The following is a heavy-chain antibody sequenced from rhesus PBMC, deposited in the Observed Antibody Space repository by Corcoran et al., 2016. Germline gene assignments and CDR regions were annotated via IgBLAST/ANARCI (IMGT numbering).Heavy chain of an antibody. Sequence: EVQLVEAGGGLVQPGGALRLSCSAFGLTFRHYWMNWVRQVPGKGLEGLGFIKNKADGRTAAYAESVKGRITISRNDSKNTLYLQMNSLKTEDTAVYCCTRDVSYDSGYHSFDYWGQGVLVTVSS. CDR2: IKNKADGRTA. CDR1: GLTFRHYW. CDR3: TRDVSYDSGYHSFDY. D-gene: IGHD3-28*01. J-gene: IGHJ4*01. V-gene: IGHV3-16*01.